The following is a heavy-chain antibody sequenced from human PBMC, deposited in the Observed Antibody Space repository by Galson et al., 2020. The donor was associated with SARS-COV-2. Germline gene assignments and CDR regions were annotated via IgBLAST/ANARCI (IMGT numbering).Heavy chain of an antibody. CDR2: IYYSGST. D-gene: IGHD2-21*01. CDR1: GGSISSAGYY. Sequence: TLSLTCTVSGGSISSAGYYWSWIRQHPGKGLEWIGYIYYSGSTYYNPSLKSRVTISVDTSKKQFSLKLSSVTAADTAVYYCARGYGGNLFFDYWGQGTLVTVSS. J-gene: IGHJ4*02. V-gene: IGHV4-31*03. CDR3: ARGYGGNLFFDY.